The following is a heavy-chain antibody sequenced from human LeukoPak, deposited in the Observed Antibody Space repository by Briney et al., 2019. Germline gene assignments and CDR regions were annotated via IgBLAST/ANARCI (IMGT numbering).Heavy chain of an antibody. D-gene: IGHD3-16*01. CDR1: GFTFSSYW. Sequence: GGSLRLSCAASGFTFSSYWMSWVRQAPGKGLEWVANIKQDGSEKYYVDSVKGRFTISRDNSKNTLYLQMNSLRAEDTAVYYRAKDAAWGDPSADYWGQGTLVTVSS. CDR3: AKDAAWGDPSADY. V-gene: IGHV3-7*01. J-gene: IGHJ4*02. CDR2: IKQDGSEK.